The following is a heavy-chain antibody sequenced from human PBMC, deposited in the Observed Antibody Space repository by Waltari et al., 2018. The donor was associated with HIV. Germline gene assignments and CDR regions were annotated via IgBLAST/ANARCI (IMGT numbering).Heavy chain of an antibody. CDR3: AKAHSSGWTGIDY. J-gene: IGHJ4*02. D-gene: IGHD6-25*01. CDR2: MSWDGTST. V-gene: IGHV3-43D*04. CDR1: GFDFGDYG. Sequence: EVHLVESGGAVVQRGGSLRLSCAASGFDFGDYGMHWDRQAPGKGLEWFSLMSWDGTSTYYADSVKGRFTISKDNNKNSLFLQMNNLRAEDTAFYYCAKAHSSGWTGIDYWGQGTLVTVSS.